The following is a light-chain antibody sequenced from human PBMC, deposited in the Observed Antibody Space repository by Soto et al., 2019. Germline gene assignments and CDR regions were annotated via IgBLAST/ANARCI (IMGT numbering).Light chain of an antibody. V-gene: IGLV2-14*01. CDR2: DVS. J-gene: IGLJ1*01. Sequence: QCVLKQPASVSGSPGQSITISCTGTSSDVGGYNYVSWYQQHPGKAPKFMIYDVSNRPSGVSNRFSGSKSGNTASLTISGLQAEDEADYYCCSYTTSNTRQIVFGTGTKVTVL. CDR3: CSYTTSNTRQIV. CDR1: SSDVGGYNY.